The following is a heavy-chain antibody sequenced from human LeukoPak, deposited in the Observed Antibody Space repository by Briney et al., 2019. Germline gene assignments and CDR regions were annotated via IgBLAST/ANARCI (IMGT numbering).Heavy chain of an antibody. CDR2: INPNSGGT. CDR3: ARRVLPREGGQYYFDY. J-gene: IGHJ4*02. Sequence: ASVKVSCKASGYTFTGYYMHWVRQAPGQGLEWMGWINPNSGGTNYAQKFQGRVTMTRDTSISTAYMELSRLRSDDTAVYYCARRVLPREGGQYYFDYWGQGTLVTVSS. CDR1: GYTFTGYY. V-gene: IGHV1-2*02. D-gene: IGHD5-24*01.